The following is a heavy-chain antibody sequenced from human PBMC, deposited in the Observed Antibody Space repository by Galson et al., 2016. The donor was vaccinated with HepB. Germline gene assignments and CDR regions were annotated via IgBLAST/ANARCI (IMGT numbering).Heavy chain of an antibody. CDR2: FYYSGTT. CDR3: ARVHLGSNWSNNWFDP. Sequence: TLSLTCTVSGGSISSGDYYWSWIRQPPGKGLEWIGYFYYSGTTYYNPSLKSRSTISVDTSKNQFSLKLSSVTAADTAVYYCARVHLGSNWSNNWFDPWGQGTLVTVSS. J-gene: IGHJ5*02. CDR1: GGSISSGDYY. D-gene: IGHD6-13*01. V-gene: IGHV4-30-4*01.